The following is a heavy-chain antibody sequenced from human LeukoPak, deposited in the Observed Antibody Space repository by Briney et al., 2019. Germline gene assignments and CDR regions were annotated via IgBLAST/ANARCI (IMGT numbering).Heavy chain of an antibody. J-gene: IGHJ4*02. CDR3: ARDSTYYYASGSSGPHYFDY. CDR2: ISLEGRRT. CDR1: GFTFIEYA. D-gene: IGHD3-10*01. V-gene: IGHV3-30*11. Sequence: GGCLRLACSAAGFTFIEYAMDSGRHAPGKGLERGARISLEGRRTDYADSVKGRLTISRDNSRNTLYLQLNSLGPEDAAVYYCARDSTYYYASGSSGPHYFDYWGQGALVTVSS.